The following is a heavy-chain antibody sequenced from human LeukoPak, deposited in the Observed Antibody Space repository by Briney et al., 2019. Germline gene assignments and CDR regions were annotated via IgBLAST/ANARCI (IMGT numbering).Heavy chain of an antibody. Sequence: SETLSLTCAVYGGSFSGYYWSWIRQPPGKGLEWIGEINHSGSTNNNPSLKSRVTISVDTSKNQFSLKLSSVTAADTAVYYCARGSTTLHYWGQGTLVTVSS. J-gene: IGHJ4*02. CDR1: GGSFSGYY. D-gene: IGHD1-1*01. V-gene: IGHV4-34*01. CDR3: ARGSTTLHY. CDR2: INHSGST.